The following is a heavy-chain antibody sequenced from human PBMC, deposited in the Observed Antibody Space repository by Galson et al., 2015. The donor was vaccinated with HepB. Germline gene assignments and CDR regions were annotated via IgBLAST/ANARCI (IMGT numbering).Heavy chain of an antibody. D-gene: IGHD2-2*02. CDR1: GGTFSSYT. Sequence: SVKVSCKASGGTFSSYTISWVRQAPGQGLEWMGRIIPILGIANYAQKFQGRVTITADKSTSTAYMELSSLRSEDTAVYYCARVPAAILTYYYYGMDVWGQGTTVTVSS. J-gene: IGHJ6*02. CDR2: IIPILGIA. CDR3: ARVPAAILTYYYYGMDV. V-gene: IGHV1-69*02.